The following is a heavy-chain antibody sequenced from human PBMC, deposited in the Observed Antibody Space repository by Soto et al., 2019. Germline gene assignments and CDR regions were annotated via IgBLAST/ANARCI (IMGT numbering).Heavy chain of an antibody. Sequence: GGSLRLSCSASGFTFSSYAMHWVRQAPGKGLEYVSAISSNGGSTYYADSVKGRFTISRDNSKNTLYLQMSSLRAEDTAVYYCVKGDYCSSTSCPTQNRASYYYYYYGMDVWGQGTTVTVSS. CDR3: VKGDYCSSTSCPTQNRASYYYYYYGMDV. V-gene: IGHV3-64D*08. J-gene: IGHJ6*02. CDR1: GFTFSSYA. D-gene: IGHD2-2*01. CDR2: ISSNGGST.